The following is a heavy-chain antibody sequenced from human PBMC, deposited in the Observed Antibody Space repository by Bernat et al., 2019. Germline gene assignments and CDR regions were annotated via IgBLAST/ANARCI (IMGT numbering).Heavy chain of an antibody. CDR1: GFTFSGYD. CDR2: VSFDGSKK. D-gene: IGHD6-19*01. Sequence: QVQLVESGGGVVQPGRSLRLSCAASGFTFSGYDMHWVRQAPGKGLEWVAVVSFDGSKKYYADSVKGRFTISRDNSKNTLYLHMNSLRAEDTAVYYCAKAGQWLPHAYYYYYGMDVWGQGTTVTVSS. V-gene: IGHV3-30*18. CDR3: AKAGQWLPHAYYYYYGMDV. J-gene: IGHJ6*02.